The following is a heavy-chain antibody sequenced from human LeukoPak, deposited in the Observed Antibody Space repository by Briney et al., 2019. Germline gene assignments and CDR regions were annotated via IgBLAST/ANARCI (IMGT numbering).Heavy chain of an antibody. V-gene: IGHV3-33*01. Sequence: GGSLRLSCAASGFTFSSYGMHWVRQAPGKGLEWVAVIWYDGSNKYYADSVKGRFTISRDNSKNTLYLQMNSLRAEDTAVYYCARGPSLPWDPLPFNYWGQGTLVTVSS. J-gene: IGHJ4*02. CDR3: ARGPSLPWDPLPFNY. D-gene: IGHD1-26*01. CDR1: GFTFSSYG. CDR2: IWYDGSNK.